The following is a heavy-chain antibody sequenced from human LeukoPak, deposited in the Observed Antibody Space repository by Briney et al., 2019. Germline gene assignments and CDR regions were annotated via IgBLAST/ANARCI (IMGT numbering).Heavy chain of an antibody. Sequence: PSGTLSLTCGVSGGSITNTNXXXXVRQPPXXXXXWIGEXNLQGSTNXXPSXMXXVAISVDTSENHISLQLTSVTAADTAVYYCAREGGPYRPLDYSGQGTLVTVSS. J-gene: IGHJ4*02. V-gene: IGHV4-4*02. CDR3: AREGGPYRPLDY. CDR2: XNLQGST. CDR1: GGSITNTNX.